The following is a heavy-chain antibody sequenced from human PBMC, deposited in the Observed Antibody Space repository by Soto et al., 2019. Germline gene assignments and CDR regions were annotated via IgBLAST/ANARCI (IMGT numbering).Heavy chain of an antibody. Sequence: PGGSMRLSCAASGFTFSSYAMSWVRQAPGKGLEWVSAISGSGGSTYYADSVKGRFTISRDNSKNTLYLQMNSLRAEDTAVYYCAKDVSCYDSSGYYLCEYYFDYWGQGTLVTVSS. D-gene: IGHD3-22*01. CDR3: AKDVSCYDSSGYYLCEYYFDY. V-gene: IGHV3-23*01. J-gene: IGHJ4*02. CDR1: GFTFSSYA. CDR2: ISGSGGST.